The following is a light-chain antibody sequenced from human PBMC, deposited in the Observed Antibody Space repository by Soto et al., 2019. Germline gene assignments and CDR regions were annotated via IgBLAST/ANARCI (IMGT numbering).Light chain of an antibody. V-gene: IGKV3-20*01. J-gene: IGKJ4*02. CDR3: QQYGDSLT. Sequence: EIGLTQSPGTLSLSTGEGATLSCMASEIVSHNYSAWYQQRLGQAPRLLIYAASYRASGIPDSFSGSGSGTDFTLTISRLEPEYFAVYFCQQYGDSLTFGGGTKVETK. CDR2: AAS. CDR1: EIVSHNY.